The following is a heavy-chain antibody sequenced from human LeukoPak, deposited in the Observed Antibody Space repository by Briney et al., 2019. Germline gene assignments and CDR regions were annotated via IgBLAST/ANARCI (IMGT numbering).Heavy chain of an antibody. V-gene: IGHV3-20*04. J-gene: IGHJ6*03. CDR1: GFTFNNND. CDR3: ARDSLDFWSGNDDIYYMDV. CDR2: INWNGGST. Sequence: PGGSLRLSCAASGFTFNNNDMTWVRQAPGKGLEWVSGINWNGGSTGYADSVKGRFTISRDNAKNSLYLQMNSLRAEDTALYYCARDSLDFWSGNDDIYYMDVWGKGTTVTVSS. D-gene: IGHD3-3*01.